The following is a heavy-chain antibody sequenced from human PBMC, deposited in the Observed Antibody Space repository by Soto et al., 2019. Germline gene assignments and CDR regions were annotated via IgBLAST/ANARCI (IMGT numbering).Heavy chain of an antibody. CDR1: GFNFSPYW. Sequence: GGSLRLSCAASGFNFSPYWMHWVRQTPGKGLVWVSRINAEGNTIYADSVKGRFTISRDNAKNMLYLQMTSLRAEDTAVYFCARGSNTAFDPWGQGTLVTVS. CDR3: ARGSNTAFDP. CDR2: INAEGNT. J-gene: IGHJ5*02. V-gene: IGHV3-74*01. D-gene: IGHD2-21*02.